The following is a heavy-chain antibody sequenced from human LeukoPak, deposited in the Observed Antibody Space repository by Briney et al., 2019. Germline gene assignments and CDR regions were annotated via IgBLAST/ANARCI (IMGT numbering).Heavy chain of an antibody. CDR3: AKDSSGGYGTDFDY. CDR1: GFTFDDYA. V-gene: IGHV3-9*01. Sequence: PGGSLRLSCAASGFTFDDYAMHWVRQAPGKGLEWDSGISWNSGSIGYADSVKGRFTISRDNAKNSLYLQMNSLRAEDTVLYYCAKDSSGGYGTDFDYWGQGTLVTVSS. CDR2: ISWNSGSI. D-gene: IGHD5-12*01. J-gene: IGHJ4*02.